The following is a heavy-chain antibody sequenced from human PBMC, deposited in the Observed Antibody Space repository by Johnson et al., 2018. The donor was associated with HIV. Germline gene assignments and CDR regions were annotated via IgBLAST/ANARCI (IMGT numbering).Heavy chain of an antibody. CDR3: AKDYHAYDLENDSFDI. J-gene: IGHJ3*02. CDR1: GFIFSSYG. Sequence: QVQLVESGGGVVQRGGSLRLACAASGFIFSSYGMHWVRQAPGKGLEWVAFIRYDGSNKYYADSVKGRFTISRDNSKNTLYLQMNSLRAEDTAVYYCAKDYHAYDLENDSFDIWGQGTMVTVSS. CDR2: IRYDGSNK. V-gene: IGHV3-30*02. D-gene: IGHD5-12*01.